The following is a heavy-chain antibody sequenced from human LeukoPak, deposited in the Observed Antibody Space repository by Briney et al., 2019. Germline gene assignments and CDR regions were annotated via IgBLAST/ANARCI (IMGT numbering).Heavy chain of an antibody. D-gene: IGHD3-10*01. Sequence: GGSLRLSCVASGFSFRNYGMHWVRQAPGKGLEWVTFIRSDSSYKYYADSVKGRFTTSRDNSKSTLDLQMNSVRPEDTALYYCARDRGVSGNYYDYWGQGTLVTVSS. CDR3: ARDRGVSGNYYDY. CDR1: GFSFRNYG. J-gene: IGHJ4*02. V-gene: IGHV3-30*02. CDR2: IRSDSSYK.